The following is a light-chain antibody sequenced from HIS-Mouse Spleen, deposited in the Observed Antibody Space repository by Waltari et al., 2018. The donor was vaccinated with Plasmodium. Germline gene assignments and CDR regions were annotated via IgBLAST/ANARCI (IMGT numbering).Light chain of an antibody. CDR1: QDISNY. V-gene: IGKV1-33*01. J-gene: IGKJ4*01. CDR3: QQYDNLPLT. CDR2: DAS. Sequence: DIRMTQSPSSLSASVGDRVTITCQASQDISNYLNWYQQKPGKPPKLLIYDASNLETGVPSRFSGSGSGTDFTFTISSLQPEDIATYYCQQYDNLPLTFGGGTKVEIK.